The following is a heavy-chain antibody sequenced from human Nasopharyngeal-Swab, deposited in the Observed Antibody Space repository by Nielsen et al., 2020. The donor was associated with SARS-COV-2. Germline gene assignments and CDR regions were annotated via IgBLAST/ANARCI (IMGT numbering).Heavy chain of an antibody. D-gene: IGHD3-16*02. CDR2: ISGSGGST. J-gene: IGHJ6*02. CDR3: AKDLYDYVWGSYRDYYYGMDV. V-gene: IGHV3-23*01. CDR1: GFTFSSYA. Sequence: GESLKISCAASGFTFSSYAMSWVRQAPGKGLEWVSAISGSGGSTYYADSVKGRFTISRDDSKNTLYLQMNSLRAEDTAVYYCAKDLYDYVWGSYRDYYYGMDVWGQGTTVTVSS.